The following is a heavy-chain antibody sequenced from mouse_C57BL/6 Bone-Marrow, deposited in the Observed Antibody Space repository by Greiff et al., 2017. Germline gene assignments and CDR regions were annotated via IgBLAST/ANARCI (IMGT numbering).Heavy chain of an antibody. V-gene: IGHV1-81*01. D-gene: IGHD1-1*01. Sequence: VQLQQSGAELARPGASVKLSCKASGYTFTSYGISWVKQRTGQGLEWIGEIYPRSGNTYYNEKFKGKATLTADKSSSTAYMELRSLTTEDSAVYFCARNYGSRYFAYWGQGTLVTVSA. CDR1: GYTFTSYG. CDR2: IYPRSGNT. J-gene: IGHJ3*01. CDR3: ARNYGSRYFAY.